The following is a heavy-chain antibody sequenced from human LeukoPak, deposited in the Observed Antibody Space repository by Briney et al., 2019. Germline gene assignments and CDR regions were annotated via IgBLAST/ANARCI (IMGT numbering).Heavy chain of an antibody. CDR3: AREADYYDSRYFDL. V-gene: IGHV4-59*01. J-gene: IGHJ2*01. CDR2: IYYSGST. Sequence: SETLSLTCTVSGGSISSYYWSWIRQPPGKGLEWIGYIYYSGSTNYNPSLKSRVTISVDTSKDQFSLKLSSVTAADTAVYYCAREADYYDSRYFDLWGRGTLVTVSS. CDR1: GGSISSYY. D-gene: IGHD3-22*01.